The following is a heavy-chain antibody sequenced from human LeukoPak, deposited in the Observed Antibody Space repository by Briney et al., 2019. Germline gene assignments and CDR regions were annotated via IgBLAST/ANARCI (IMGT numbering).Heavy chain of an antibody. V-gene: IGHV3-23*01. CDR2: ISGRGVST. J-gene: IGHJ4*02. CDR1: GFTFSSYA. CDR3: AKSPYDSSGYYMDY. Sequence: PGGSLRLSCAASGFTFSSYAMSWVRQAPGKGLEWGSAISGRGVSTYYADSVKGGFTISRDNSKNTLYMQMNSLRAEDTAVYYCAKSPYDSSGYYMDYWGQGPLVTVSS. D-gene: IGHD3-22*01.